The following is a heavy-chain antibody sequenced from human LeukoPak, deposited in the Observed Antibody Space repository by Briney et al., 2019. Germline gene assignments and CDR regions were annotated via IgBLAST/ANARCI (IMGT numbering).Heavy chain of an antibody. D-gene: IGHD1-1*01. V-gene: IGHV1-18*01. CDR2: ISAYNGNT. Sequence: ASVKVSCKASGYTFTSYGISWVRQAPGQGLEWMGWISAYNGNTNYAQKLQGRVTMATDTSTSTAYMELRSLRSDDTAVYYCARSKLEGSFWFDPWAREPWSPSPQ. J-gene: IGHJ5*02. CDR1: GYTFTSYG. CDR3: ARSKLEGSFWFDP.